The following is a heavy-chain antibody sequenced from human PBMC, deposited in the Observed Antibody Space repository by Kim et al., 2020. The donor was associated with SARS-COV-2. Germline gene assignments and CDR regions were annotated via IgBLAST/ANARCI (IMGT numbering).Heavy chain of an antibody. CDR3: ARDRPSYRRTNFYYYGMDV. CDR1: GYTFTSYG. CDR2: ISAYNGNT. J-gene: IGHJ6*02. Sequence: ASVKVSCKASGYTFTSYGISWVRQAPGQGLEWMGWISAYNGNTNYAQKLQGRVTMTTDTSTSTAYMELRSLRSDDTAVYYCARDRPSYRRTNFYYYGMDVWGQGTTVTVSS. V-gene: IGHV1-18*04. D-gene: IGHD6-6*01.